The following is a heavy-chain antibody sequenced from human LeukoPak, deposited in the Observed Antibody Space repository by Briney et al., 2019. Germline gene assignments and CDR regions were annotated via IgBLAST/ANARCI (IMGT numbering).Heavy chain of an antibody. V-gene: IGHV3-7*01. Sequence: PGGSLRLSCAASGFTLSNYWMGWVRQAPGKGLEWVANINQYGREIHYLDSVKGRFTISRDNAKNSLFLQMNSLRVEDTAVYYCARDYTGTFDYWGQGTLVTVSS. CDR3: ARDYTGTFDY. D-gene: IGHD2-8*02. CDR2: INQYGREI. J-gene: IGHJ4*02. CDR1: GFTLSNYW.